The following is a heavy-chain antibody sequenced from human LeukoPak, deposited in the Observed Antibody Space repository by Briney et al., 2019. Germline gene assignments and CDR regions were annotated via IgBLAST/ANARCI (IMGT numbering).Heavy chain of an antibody. J-gene: IGHJ4*02. Sequence: SETLSLTCTASGGSISSSSYYWGWIRQPPGKGLEWIGSIYYSGSTYYNPSLKSRVTISVDTSKNQFSLKLSSVTAADTAVYYCATGGPDYWGQGTLVTVSS. CDR3: ATGGPDY. CDR1: GGSISSSSYY. V-gene: IGHV4-39*01. CDR2: IYYSGST. D-gene: IGHD2-15*01.